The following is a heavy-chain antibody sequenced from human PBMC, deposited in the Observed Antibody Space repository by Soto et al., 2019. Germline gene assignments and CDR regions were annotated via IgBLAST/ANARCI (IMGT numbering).Heavy chain of an antibody. D-gene: IGHD3-16*01. Sequence: SVKVSCKASGGTFSSYAISWVRQAPGQGLEWMGGIIPIFGTANYAQKFQGRVTITADESTSTAYMELSSLRSEDTAVYYCAKETYDYAFPHQNWFDPWGQGTLVTVSS. J-gene: IGHJ5*02. CDR3: AKETYDYAFPHQNWFDP. CDR1: GGTFSSYA. CDR2: IIPIFGTA. V-gene: IGHV1-69*13.